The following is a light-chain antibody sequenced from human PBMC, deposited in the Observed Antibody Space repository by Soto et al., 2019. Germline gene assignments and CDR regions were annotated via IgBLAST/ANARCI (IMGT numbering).Light chain of an antibody. CDR3: QQYKSYPVT. J-gene: IGKJ5*01. V-gene: IGKV1-16*02. CDR1: QDISNH. Sequence: DIQMTQSPSSLSASVGDRVTITCRASQDISNHLAWFQQKPGKAPKSLISHASNLQSGVPSKFSGSGSGTFYTLTISSLQPEDFAIYYCQQYKSYPVTFGQGTRLEIK. CDR2: HAS.